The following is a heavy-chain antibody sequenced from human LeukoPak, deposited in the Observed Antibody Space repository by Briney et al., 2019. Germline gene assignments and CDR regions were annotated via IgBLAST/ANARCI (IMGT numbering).Heavy chain of an antibody. V-gene: IGHV4-59*01. J-gene: IGHJ1*01. CDR1: GGSISSYY. Sequence: SETLSLTCTVSGGSISSYYWSWIRQPPGKGLEWIGYIYYSGSTNYNPSLKSRVTISVDTSKNQFSLKLSSVTAADTAVYYCARSASSGYIQHWGQGTLVTVSS. CDR3: ARSASSGYIQH. D-gene: IGHD3-22*01. CDR2: IYYSGST.